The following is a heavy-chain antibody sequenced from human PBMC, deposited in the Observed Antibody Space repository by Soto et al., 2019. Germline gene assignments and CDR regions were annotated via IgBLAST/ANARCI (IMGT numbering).Heavy chain of an antibody. CDR3: ARYWEVGAPQPRGYYYGMDV. CDR2: IWYDGSNK. CDR1: GFTFSSYG. D-gene: IGHD1-26*01. J-gene: IGHJ6*02. V-gene: IGHV3-33*01. Sequence: GGSLRLSCAASGFTFSSYGMHWVRQAPGKGLEWVAVIWYDGSNKYYADSVKGRFTISRDNSKNTLYLQMNSLRAEDTAVYYCARYWEVGAPQPRGYYYGMDVWGQGT.